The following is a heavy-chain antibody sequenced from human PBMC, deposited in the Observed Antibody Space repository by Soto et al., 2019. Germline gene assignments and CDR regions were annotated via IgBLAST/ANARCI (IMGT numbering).Heavy chain of an antibody. CDR1: GYTFSSYH. V-gene: IGHV1-18*01. Sequence: QIQLVQSGAEVKKPGASVKVSCKASGYTFSSYHITWVRQAPGQGLEWMGWISAYNGNTNYAQNLQGKVTMTTDPTTSTAYMELRSLRSDDTAVYYCARDLPPVDYWGQGTLVTVSS. CDR2: ISAYNGNT. CDR3: ARDLPPVDY. J-gene: IGHJ4*02.